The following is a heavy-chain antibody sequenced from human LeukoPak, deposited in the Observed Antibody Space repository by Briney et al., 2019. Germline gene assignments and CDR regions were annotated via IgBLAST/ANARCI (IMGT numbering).Heavy chain of an antibody. CDR3: AKLSGSGSSYPYNH. J-gene: IGHJ5*02. CDR1: GFTFGNYA. Sequence: PGGSLRLSCAASGFTFGNYAMSWVRQAPGKGLEWVSFISGSGDTTYYADSVKGRFTISRDTSKNTQYLQMNSLRVEDSAVYYCAKLSGSGSSYPYNHWGQGTLVTVSS. D-gene: IGHD3-10*01. CDR2: ISGSGDTT. V-gene: IGHV3-23*01.